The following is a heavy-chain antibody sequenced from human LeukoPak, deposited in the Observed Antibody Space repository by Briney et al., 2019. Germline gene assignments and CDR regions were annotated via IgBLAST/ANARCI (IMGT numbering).Heavy chain of an antibody. J-gene: IGHJ5*02. CDR3: ARGPPHDYCNYWFDP. CDR1: GGTFSSCA. D-gene: IGHD4-11*01. V-gene: IGHV1-69*05. CDR2: IIPIFGTA. Sequence: ASVKVSCKASGGTFSSCAISWVRQAPGQGLEWMGRIIPIFGTANYAQKFQGRVTITTDESTSTAYMELSSLRSEDTAVYYCARGPPHDYCNYWFDPWGQGTLVTVSS.